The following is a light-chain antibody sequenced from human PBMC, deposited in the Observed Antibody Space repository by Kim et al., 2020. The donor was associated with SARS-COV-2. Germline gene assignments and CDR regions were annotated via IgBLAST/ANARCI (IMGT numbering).Light chain of an antibody. Sequence: PGDRATLSSSASQSVSSYFAWYQQKPGQAPRLLIYDASNRATGIPARFSGSGSGTDFTLTISSLEPEDFAVYYCQQRSNWPRALTFGGGTKVDIK. CDR2: DAS. V-gene: IGKV3-11*01. J-gene: IGKJ4*01. CDR3: QQRSNWPRALT. CDR1: QSVSSY.